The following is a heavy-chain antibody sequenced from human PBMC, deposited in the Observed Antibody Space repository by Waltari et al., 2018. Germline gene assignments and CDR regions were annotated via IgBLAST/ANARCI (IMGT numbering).Heavy chain of an antibody. V-gene: IGHV1-8*03. Sequence: QVQLVQSGAEVKKPGASVKVSCKASGYTFTSYDINWVRQATGQGLEWMGWMNPNSGNTGYAQKFQGRVTITRITSISTAYMELSSLRSEYTAVYYCARCGKLNIVLKGSGDWFDPWGQGTLVTVSS. J-gene: IGHJ5*02. CDR3: ARCGKLNIVLKGSGDWFDP. CDR2: MNPNSGNT. D-gene: IGHD2-8*01. CDR1: GYTFTSYD.